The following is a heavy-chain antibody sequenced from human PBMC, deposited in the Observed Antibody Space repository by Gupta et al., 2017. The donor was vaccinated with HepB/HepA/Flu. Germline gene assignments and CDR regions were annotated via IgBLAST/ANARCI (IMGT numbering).Heavy chain of an antibody. Sequence: AIYGDRVSNNNAAWNWIRQSPSRGLEWLGRTYYRAKWYNDYGESVRSRITINPDISKNQFSLQLKSVTPEDTAVYFCARVGGTLYYYGMDVWGQGTAVTVS. D-gene: IGHD1-7*01. CDR2: TYYRAKWYN. J-gene: IGHJ6*02. V-gene: IGHV6-1*01. CDR3: ARVGGTLYYYGMDV. CDR1: GDRVSNNNAA.